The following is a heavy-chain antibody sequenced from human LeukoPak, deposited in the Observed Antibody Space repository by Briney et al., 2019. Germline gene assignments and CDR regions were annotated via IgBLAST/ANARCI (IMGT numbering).Heavy chain of an antibody. CDR1: GFTFSSYS. CDR2: ISSSSSYI. V-gene: IGHV3-21*01. Sequence: GGSLRLSCAASGFTFSSYSMNWVRQAPGKGLEWVSSISSSSSYIYYADSVKGRFTISRDNAKNSLYLQMNSLRAEDTAVYYCARDPRIAVLFDYXGQGTLVTVSS. J-gene: IGHJ4*02. CDR3: ARDPRIAVLFDY. D-gene: IGHD6-19*01.